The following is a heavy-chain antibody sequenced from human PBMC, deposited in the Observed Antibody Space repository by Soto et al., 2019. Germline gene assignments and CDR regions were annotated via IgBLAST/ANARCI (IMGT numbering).Heavy chain of an antibody. D-gene: IGHD3-16*02. J-gene: IGHJ4*02. Sequence: QVQLVQSGAEVKKPGSSVKVSCKASGGTFSSYSLSWVRQAPGQGLEWMGRIIPILGMANYTQKFQGRVTLTADQTTNTACMELSSLSSAATAVYYCTRGGAEKLLITSGGVIVEGTYFEYWGQGTLVTVSS. CDR2: IIPILGMA. V-gene: IGHV1-69*02. CDR1: GGTFSSYS. CDR3: TRGGAEKLLITSGGVIVEGTYFEY.